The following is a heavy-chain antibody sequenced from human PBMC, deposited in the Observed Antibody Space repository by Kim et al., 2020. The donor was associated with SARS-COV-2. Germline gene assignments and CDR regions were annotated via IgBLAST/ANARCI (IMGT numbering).Heavy chain of an antibody. CDR2: ISGSSYI. CDR3: AREEGYGDYVGH. D-gene: IGHD4-17*01. CDR1: GFTFISYS. J-gene: IGHJ4*02. V-gene: IGHV3-21*01. Sequence: GGSLRLSCAASGFTFISYSMNWVRQAPGKGLEWVSSISGSSYIYYADSVKGRFTISRDNAKNSLYLQMNSLRAEDTAVYYCAREEGYGDYVGHWGQGTLVTVSS.